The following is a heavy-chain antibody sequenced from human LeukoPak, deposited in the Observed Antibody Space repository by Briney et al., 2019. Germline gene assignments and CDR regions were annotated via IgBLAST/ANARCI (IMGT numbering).Heavy chain of an antibody. CDR3: ARDYDILTGYYHLDY. Sequence: ASVKVSCKASGYTFTSYGISWVRQAPGQGLEWMGWISAYNGNTNYAQKLQGRVTMTTDTSTSAAYMELRSLRSDDTAVYYCARDYDILTGYYHLDYWGQGTLVTVSS. V-gene: IGHV1-18*01. D-gene: IGHD3-9*01. J-gene: IGHJ4*02. CDR1: GYTFTSYG. CDR2: ISAYNGNT.